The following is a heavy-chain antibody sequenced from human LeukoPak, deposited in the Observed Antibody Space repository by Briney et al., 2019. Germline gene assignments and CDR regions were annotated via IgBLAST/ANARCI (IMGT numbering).Heavy chain of an antibody. Sequence: ASVKVSCKASGYTFTKYYIHWVRQAPGQGLEWMGVISPSGGRTTYAQKFQGRVTMTRDTSTSTVYMELSSLRSEDTAVYYCARDRDKVELPPSPIDYWGQGTLVTVSS. CDR1: GYTFTKYY. V-gene: IGHV1-46*01. CDR3: ARDRDKVELPPSPIDY. D-gene: IGHD1-7*01. J-gene: IGHJ4*02. CDR2: ISPSGGRT.